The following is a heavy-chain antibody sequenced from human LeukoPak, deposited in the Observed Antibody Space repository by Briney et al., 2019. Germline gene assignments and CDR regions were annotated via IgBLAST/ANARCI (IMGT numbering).Heavy chain of an antibody. CDR1: GFTFSSYS. CDR3: ASSKVPPSMDV. J-gene: IGHJ6*03. Sequence: GGSLRLSCAASGFTFSSYSMNWVRQAPGKGLEWVSSISSSSSYIYYADSVKGRSTISRDNAKNSLYLQMNSLRAEDTAVYYCASSKVPPSMDVWGKGTTVTVSS. CDR2: ISSSSSYI. V-gene: IGHV3-21*01.